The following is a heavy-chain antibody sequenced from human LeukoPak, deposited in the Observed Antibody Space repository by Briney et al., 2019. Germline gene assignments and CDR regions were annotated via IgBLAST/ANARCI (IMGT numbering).Heavy chain of an antibody. V-gene: IGHV3-23*01. J-gene: IGHJ4*02. CDR1: GFTFSSYA. CDR3: ARDLGYCTNGVCYSY. CDR2: ISGSGGST. D-gene: IGHD2-8*01. Sequence: GGSLRLSCAASGFTFSSYAMSWVRQAPGKGLEWVSAISGSGGSTYYADSVKGRFTISRDNSKNTLYLQMNSLRAEDTAVYYCARDLGYCTNGVCYSYWGQGTLVTVSS.